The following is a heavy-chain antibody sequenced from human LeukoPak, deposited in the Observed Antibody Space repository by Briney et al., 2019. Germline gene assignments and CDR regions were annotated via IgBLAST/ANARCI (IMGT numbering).Heavy chain of an antibody. CDR1: GFTLSSYA. V-gene: IGHV3-23*01. CDR3: AKVDNWKYGHHDY. D-gene: IGHD1-1*01. CDR2: ISDTGNT. J-gene: IGHJ4*02. Sequence: GGSLRLSCAASGFTLSSYAMSWVRQAQGKGLEWVSAISDTGNTYHSDSVEGRFTISRDSSKNTLFLQMNRLRPEDAAVYYCAKVDNWKYGHHDYWGQGTLVTVSS.